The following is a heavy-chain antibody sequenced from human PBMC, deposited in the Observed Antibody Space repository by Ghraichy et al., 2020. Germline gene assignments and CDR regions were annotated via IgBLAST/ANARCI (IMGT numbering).Heavy chain of an antibody. CDR2: IYYSGST. CDR1: GGSISSSSYY. CDR3: ARQGGYCSGGSCYSEYFQH. Sequence: ESLNISCTVSGGSISSSSYYWGWIRQPPGKGLEWIGSIYYSGSTYYNPSLKSRVTISVDTSKNQFSLKLSSVTAADTAVYYCARQGGYCSGGSCYSEYFQHWGQGTLVTVSS. J-gene: IGHJ1*01. D-gene: IGHD2-15*01. V-gene: IGHV4-39*01.